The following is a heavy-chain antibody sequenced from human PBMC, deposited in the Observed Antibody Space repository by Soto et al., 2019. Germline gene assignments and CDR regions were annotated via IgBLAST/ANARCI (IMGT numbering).Heavy chain of an antibody. CDR1: GITFSSYG. CDR2: ISNSGGHI. Sequence: EVQLLESGGGLSQPGGSLRLSCAVSGITFSSYGMTWVRQAPGKGLEWVSCISNSGGHIYYADSVKGRFTVSRDNSQSTLYLQMNSLRDDDTAVYYCAKDHVSGNGRWDAFDMWGQGTMVTVSS. V-gene: IGHV3-23*01. D-gene: IGHD1-26*01. J-gene: IGHJ3*02. CDR3: AKDHVSGNGRWDAFDM.